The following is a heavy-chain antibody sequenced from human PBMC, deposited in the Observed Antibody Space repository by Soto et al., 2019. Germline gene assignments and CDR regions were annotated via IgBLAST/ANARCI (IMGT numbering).Heavy chain of an antibody. CDR1: GGSISSSSYY. J-gene: IGHJ4*02. CDR3: SRDVSGSGSY. D-gene: IGHD3-10*01. V-gene: IGHV4-39*02. Sequence: PSETLSLTCTVSGGSISSSSYYWGWIRQPPGKGLEWIGSISYSGSTYYNPSLKSRVTISVDTSKNQFSLNLSSVTAADTAVYYCSRDVSGSGSYWGQGTLVTVSS. CDR2: ISYSGST.